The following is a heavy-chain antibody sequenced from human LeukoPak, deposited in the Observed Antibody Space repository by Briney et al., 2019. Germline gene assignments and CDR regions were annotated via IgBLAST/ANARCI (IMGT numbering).Heavy chain of an antibody. Sequence: PGGSLRLSCAASGFTFSSYDMHWVRQATGKGLEWVSAITTRGDTYYSGSVKGRFTISRENAKNSLYLQMNSLRAGDTAVYYCARGLYSSGWYVPELDYWGRGTLVAVSS. V-gene: IGHV3-13*04. CDR1: GFTFSSYD. CDR3: ARGLYSSGWYVPELDY. J-gene: IGHJ4*02. CDR2: ITTRGDT. D-gene: IGHD6-19*01.